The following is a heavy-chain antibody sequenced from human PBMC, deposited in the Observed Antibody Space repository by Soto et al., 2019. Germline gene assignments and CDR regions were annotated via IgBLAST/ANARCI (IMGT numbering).Heavy chain of an antibody. CDR3: ARALSWSGDDWYFDL. CDR1: GGTFTSHT. V-gene: IGHV1-69*08. Sequence: QVQLLQSGAEVKKPGSSVKVSCRASGGTFTSHTINWVRQAPGQGLEWMGRINPLLGATNYAPKFQGRITITADKSTNTGYMELSSLRSDDTAVFFCARALSWSGDDWYFDLWGRGTLVIVSS. J-gene: IGHJ2*01. CDR2: INPLLGAT. D-gene: IGHD5-12*01.